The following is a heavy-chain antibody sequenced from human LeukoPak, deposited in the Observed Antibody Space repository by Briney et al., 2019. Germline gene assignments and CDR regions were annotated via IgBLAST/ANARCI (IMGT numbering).Heavy chain of an antibody. CDR3: ARHDYGDYPGGNDAFDI. CDR2: ISSSGSTI. V-gene: IGHV3-11*04. CDR1: GFTFSDYY. Sequence: GGSLRLSCAASGFTFSDYYRSWIRKAPGKGLKWVSYISSSGSTIYYADSVKGRFTISRDNAKNSLYLQMNSLRAEDTAVYYCARHDYGDYPGGNDAFDIWGQGTMVTVSS. J-gene: IGHJ3*02. D-gene: IGHD4-17*01.